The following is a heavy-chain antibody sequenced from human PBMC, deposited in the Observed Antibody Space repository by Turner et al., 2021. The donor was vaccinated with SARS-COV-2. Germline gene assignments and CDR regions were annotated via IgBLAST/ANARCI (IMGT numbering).Heavy chain of an antibody. V-gene: IGHV3-21*01. CDR1: GFTFSTYS. CDR3: ARDSYDILTGFSSPSVLVY. CDR2: ISSSSSYI. J-gene: IGHJ4*02. Sequence: EVQLVESGGGLVKPGGSLRLSCAASGFTFSTYSMNWVRKAPGKGLEWVSSISSSSSYIYYADSVKGRFTISRDNAKNSLYVQMNSLRAEDTAVYYCARDSYDILTGFSSPSVLVYWGQGTLVTVSS. D-gene: IGHD3-9*01.